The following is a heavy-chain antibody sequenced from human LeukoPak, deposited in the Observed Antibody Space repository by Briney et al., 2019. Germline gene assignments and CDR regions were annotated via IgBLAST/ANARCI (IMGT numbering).Heavy chain of an antibody. CDR1: GYSFTSYW. Sequence: GESLKISCKASGYSFTSYWIGWVRQMPGKGLEWMGIIYPYDSDTRYSPSFQGQVTISADKSISTAYLQWSNLKASDTAMYYGARHIGYSAWTPDYWGQGTLVTVSS. V-gene: IGHV5-51*01. CDR2: IYPYDSDT. J-gene: IGHJ4*02. CDR3: ARHIGYSAWTPDY. D-gene: IGHD5-12*01.